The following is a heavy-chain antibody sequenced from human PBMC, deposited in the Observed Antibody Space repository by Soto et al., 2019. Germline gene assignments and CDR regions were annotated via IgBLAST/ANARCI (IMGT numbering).Heavy chain of an antibody. J-gene: IGHJ4*02. CDR1: GFTFSSYG. Sequence: GGSLRLSCAASGFTFSSYGMHWVRQAPGKGLEWVAVISYDGSNKYYADSVKGRFTISRDNSKNTLYLQMNSLRAEDTAVYYCAKARQQWLARFPPIDYWGQGTLVTVSS. CDR3: AKARQQWLARFPPIDY. D-gene: IGHD6-19*01. V-gene: IGHV3-30*18. CDR2: ISYDGSNK.